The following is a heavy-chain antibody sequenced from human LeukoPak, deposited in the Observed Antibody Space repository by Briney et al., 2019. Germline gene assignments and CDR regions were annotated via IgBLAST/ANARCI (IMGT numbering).Heavy chain of an antibody. Sequence: GESLKISCKGSEYSFTDYWIGWVRQMPGKGLEWMGIIYPGDSDTRYSPSFQGQVTISADKSIGTAYLQWSSLKASDTAVYYCARDKYCYSSSCFFDYWGQGTLVTVSS. CDR3: ARDKYCYSSSCFFDY. CDR2: IYPGDSDT. V-gene: IGHV5-51*01. J-gene: IGHJ4*02. D-gene: IGHD2/OR15-2a*01. CDR1: EYSFTDYW.